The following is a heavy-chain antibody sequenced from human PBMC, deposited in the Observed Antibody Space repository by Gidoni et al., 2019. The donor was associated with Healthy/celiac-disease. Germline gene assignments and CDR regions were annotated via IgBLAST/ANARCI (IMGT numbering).Heavy chain of an antibody. J-gene: IGHJ4*02. Sequence: EVQLVESGGGLVQPGGSLKLSCSASGFTFRGSAMHWVRQASGKGLEWVGRIRSKANSYATAYAASVKGRFTISRDDSKNTAYLQMNSLKTEDTAVYYCTSPGIAADYWGQGTLVTVSS. V-gene: IGHV3-73*01. CDR2: IRSKANSYAT. CDR3: TSPGIAADY. CDR1: GFTFRGSA. D-gene: IGHD6-13*01.